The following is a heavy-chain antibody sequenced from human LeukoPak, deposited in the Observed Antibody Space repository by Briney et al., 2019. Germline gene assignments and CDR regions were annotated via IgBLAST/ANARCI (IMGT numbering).Heavy chain of an antibody. Sequence: LETLSLTCTVSGGSISNWYWSWFRQPAGKGLEWIGRIYSSGSTIYNPSLKSRVTMSVDTSTNQISLRLTSVTAADTAMYYCARKLASSTLKAGAFDTWGQGTMVTVSS. CDR1: GGSISNWY. CDR3: ARKLASSTLKAGAFDT. D-gene: IGHD2-2*01. CDR2: IYSSGST. J-gene: IGHJ3*02. V-gene: IGHV4-4*07.